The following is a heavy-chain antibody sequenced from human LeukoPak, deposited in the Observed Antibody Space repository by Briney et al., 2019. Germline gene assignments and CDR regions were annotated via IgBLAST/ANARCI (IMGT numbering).Heavy chain of an antibody. D-gene: IGHD2-2*01. Sequence: GGSLRLSCAASGFTFSSYAKHWVRQAPGKGLEWVAVISYDGSNKYYADSVKGRFTISRDNSKNTLYLQMNSLRAEDTAVYYCARDLGCSSTSCYGNWFDPWGQGTLVTVSS. V-gene: IGHV3-30*04. J-gene: IGHJ5*02. CDR1: GFTFSSYA. CDR3: ARDLGCSSTSCYGNWFDP. CDR2: ISYDGSNK.